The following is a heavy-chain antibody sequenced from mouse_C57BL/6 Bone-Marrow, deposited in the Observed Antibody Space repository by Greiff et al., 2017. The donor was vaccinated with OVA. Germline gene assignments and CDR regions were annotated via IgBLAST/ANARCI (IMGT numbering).Heavy chain of an antibody. V-gene: IGHV3-6*01. CDR1: GYSITSGYY. Sequence: EVKLQESGPGLVKPSQSLSLTCSVTGYSITSGYYWNWIRQFPGNKLEWMGYISYDGSNNYNPSLKNRISITRDTSKNQFFLKLNSVTTEDTATYYGARGDGYYDYDWYFDVWGTGTTVTVSS. D-gene: IGHD2-4*01. CDR3: ARGDGYYDYDWYFDV. CDR2: ISYDGSN. J-gene: IGHJ1*03.